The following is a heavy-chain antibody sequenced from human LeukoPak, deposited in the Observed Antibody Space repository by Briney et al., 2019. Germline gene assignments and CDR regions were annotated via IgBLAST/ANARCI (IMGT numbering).Heavy chain of an antibody. CDR2: ISWNSGSI. CDR3: AKDMKRRVGGATLQH. Sequence: SLRLSCAASGFTFDDYAMHWVRQAPGKGLEWVSGISWNSGSIGYADSVKGRFTISRDNAKNSLYLQMNSLRAEDTALYYCAKDMKRRVGGATLQHWGQGTLVTVSS. V-gene: IGHV3-9*01. CDR1: GFTFDDYA. D-gene: IGHD1-26*01. J-gene: IGHJ1*01.